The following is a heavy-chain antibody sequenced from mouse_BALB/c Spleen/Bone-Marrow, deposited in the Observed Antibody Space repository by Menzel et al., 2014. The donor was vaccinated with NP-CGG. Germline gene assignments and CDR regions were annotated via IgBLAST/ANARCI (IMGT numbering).Heavy chain of an antibody. CDR1: GFNIKDTY. D-gene: IGHD1-1*02. CDR3: ARSSGGRDGFAY. J-gene: IGHJ3*01. CDR2: IDPANGNT. Sequence: VQLQQPGVELVKPGASVKLSCTASGFNIKDTYMHWVKQRPEQGLEWIGRIDPANGNTKYDPKFQGKATITADTSSNTAYLKLSSLTSEGTAVYYCARSSGGRDGFAYGGQETVVTVSA. V-gene: IGHV14-3*02.